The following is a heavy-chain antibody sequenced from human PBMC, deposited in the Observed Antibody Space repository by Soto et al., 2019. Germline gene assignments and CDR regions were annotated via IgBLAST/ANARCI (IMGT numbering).Heavy chain of an antibody. Sequence: SETLSLTCSFSVFSINNFFYSLSFIRQPPWNCLELIGYISHSGSTYYNPSLKIRAAISVDRSKNQFSLGLASVTAADTAVYYCASRRGGHSFGKEGLWLEQWGQGNMVSVSS. J-gene: IGHJ4*02. CDR3: ASRRGGHSFGKEGLWLEQ. D-gene: IGHD5-12*01. CDR1: VFSINNFFYS. CDR2: ISHSGST. V-gene: IGHV4-30-2*01.